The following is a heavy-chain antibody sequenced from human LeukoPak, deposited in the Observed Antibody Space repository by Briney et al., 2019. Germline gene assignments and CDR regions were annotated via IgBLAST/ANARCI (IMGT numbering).Heavy chain of an antibody. D-gene: IGHD3-9*01. Sequence: PSETLSLTCTVSGGSISSYYWSWIRQPAGKGLEWIGRIYTSGSTNYNPSLKSRVTISVDTSKNQFSLKLSSVTAADTAVYYCARDIVKYYDILTGYYPDAFDIWGQGTMVTVSS. CDR3: ARDIVKYYDILTGYYPDAFDI. J-gene: IGHJ3*02. V-gene: IGHV4-4*07. CDR2: IYTSGST. CDR1: GGSISSYY.